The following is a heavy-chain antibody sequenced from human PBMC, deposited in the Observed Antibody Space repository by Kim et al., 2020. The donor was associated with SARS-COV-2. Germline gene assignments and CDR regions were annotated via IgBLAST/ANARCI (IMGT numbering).Heavy chain of an antibody. CDR3: ATTALRYFDWLLDRRWYFDL. V-gene: IGHV1-24*01. Sequence: ASVKVSCKVSGYTLTELSMHWVRQAPGKGLEWMGGFDPEDGETIYAQKFQGRVTMTEDTSTDTAYMELSSLRSEDTAVYYCATTALRYFDWLLDRRWYFDLWGRGTLVTVSS. CDR1: GYTLTELS. J-gene: IGHJ2*01. D-gene: IGHD3-9*01. CDR2: FDPEDGET.